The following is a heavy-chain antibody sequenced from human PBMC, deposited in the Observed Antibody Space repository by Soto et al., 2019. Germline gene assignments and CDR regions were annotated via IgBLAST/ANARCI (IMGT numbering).Heavy chain of an antibody. Sequence: EVQLVESRGGLVQPGGSLRLSCAAYGYIFRSNNMAWVRQAPGKGPEWVSYISSGSGTTYYADSVKGRFTISRDNSQNLLFLQMNSLRDEDTAVYYCARVAARRDYFDYWGQGILVTGSS. CDR3: ARVAARRDYFDY. CDR2: ISSGSGTT. CDR1: GYIFRSNN. V-gene: IGHV3-48*02. J-gene: IGHJ4*02.